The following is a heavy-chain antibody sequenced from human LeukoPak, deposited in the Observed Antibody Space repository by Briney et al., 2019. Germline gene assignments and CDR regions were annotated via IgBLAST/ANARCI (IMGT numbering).Heavy chain of an antibody. V-gene: IGHV3-7*03. D-gene: IGHD2-21*02. CDR1: QFTFSSYW. J-gene: IGHJ4*02. CDR3: ARYVTALDY. CDR2: IKEDGSKT. Sequence: AGGSLRLSCAASQFTFSSYWVSWVRQAPGKGLEWVANIKEDGSKTYYVDSVKGRFTISRDNAKNSLYLQMNSLRAEDTGLYYCARYVTALDYWGQGTLVTVSS.